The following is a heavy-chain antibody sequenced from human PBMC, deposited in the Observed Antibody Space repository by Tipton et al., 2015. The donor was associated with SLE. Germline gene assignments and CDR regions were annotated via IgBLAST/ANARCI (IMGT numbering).Heavy chain of an antibody. Sequence: SLRLSCAASGFTFSSYGMHWVRQAPGKGLEWVAVIWYDGSNKYYADSVKGRFTISRDNAKNSLYLQMNSLRAEDTAVYYCARDREYPEHFDYWGQGTLVTFSS. V-gene: IGHV3-33*01. CDR2: IWYDGSNK. CDR1: GFTFSSYG. J-gene: IGHJ4*02. D-gene: IGHD2/OR15-2a*01. CDR3: ARDREYPEHFDY.